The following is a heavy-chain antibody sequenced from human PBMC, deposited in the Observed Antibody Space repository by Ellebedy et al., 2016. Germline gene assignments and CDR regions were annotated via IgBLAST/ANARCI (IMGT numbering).Heavy chain of an antibody. V-gene: IGHV6-1*01. CDR2: TYYRSKWYN. CDR1: GDSVSSNSAA. D-gene: IGHD3-22*01. Sequence: SQTLSLTCXISGDSVSSNSAAWNWIRQSPSRGLEWLGRTYYRSKWYNDYAVSVKSRITINPDTSKNQFSLQLNSVTPEDTAVYYCAREFITMIVGRGDAFDIWGQGTMVTVSS. CDR3: AREFITMIVGRGDAFDI. J-gene: IGHJ3*02.